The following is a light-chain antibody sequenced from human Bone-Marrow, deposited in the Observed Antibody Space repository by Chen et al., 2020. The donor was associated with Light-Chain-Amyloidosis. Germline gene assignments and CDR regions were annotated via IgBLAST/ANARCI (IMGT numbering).Light chain of an antibody. J-gene: IGLJ1*01. CDR2: EVT. Sequence: QSALTQPASVSGSPGQSITISCTGTSSDVGGDNHVSWYQQHPDKAPKLMIYEVTNRPSWVPDRFSGSTSDNTASLTISVLQTEDEADYFCGSYTITNTLVFGSGTRVTVL. V-gene: IGLV2-14*01. CDR1: SSDVGGDNH. CDR3: GSYTITNTLV.